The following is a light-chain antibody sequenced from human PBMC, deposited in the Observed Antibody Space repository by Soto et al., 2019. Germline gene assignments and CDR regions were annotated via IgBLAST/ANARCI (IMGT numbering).Light chain of an antibody. CDR2: GAS. V-gene: IGKV3-15*01. CDR1: QSVSSN. J-gene: IGKJ1*01. Sequence: EIVMTQSPATLSVSPGERATLSCRASQSVSSNLAWYQQKPGQAPRPLIYGASTRATGIPARFRGSGSGTEFSLTISSLQSEDFAVYFCQQYINWPRTFGQGTKVEIK. CDR3: QQYINWPRT.